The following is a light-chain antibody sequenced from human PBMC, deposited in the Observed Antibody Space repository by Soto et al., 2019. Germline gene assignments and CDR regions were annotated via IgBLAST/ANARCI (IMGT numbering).Light chain of an antibody. Sequence: EIVLTQSAGTRAFSPGERPTFTWRGSQSVSSNYLAWYQQKPGQAPRLLIYGAFKRATGIPDRFSGSGSGTDFTLTISRMEPEDFAVYCCQQYGSSPRTFGQGTTVDIK. CDR1: QSVSSNY. V-gene: IGKV3-20*01. J-gene: IGKJ1*01. CDR2: GAF. CDR3: QQYGSSPRT.